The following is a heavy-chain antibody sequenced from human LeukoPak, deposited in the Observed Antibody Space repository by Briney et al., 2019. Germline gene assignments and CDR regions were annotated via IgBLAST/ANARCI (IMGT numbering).Heavy chain of an antibody. CDR3: ARGGLHSLDY. CDR2: IKQDGSEK. Sequence: PGGSLRLSCAASGFSFSMYWMTWVREAPGKGLEWVANIKQDGSEKYYVDSVKGRFTISRDNAKYSQYLQMNSLRAEDTAVYYCARGGLHSLDYWGQGALVTVSS. D-gene: IGHD5/OR15-5a*01. CDR1: GFSFSMYW. J-gene: IGHJ4*02. V-gene: IGHV3-7*04.